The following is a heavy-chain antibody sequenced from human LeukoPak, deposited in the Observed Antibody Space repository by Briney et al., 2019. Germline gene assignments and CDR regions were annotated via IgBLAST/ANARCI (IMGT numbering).Heavy chain of an antibody. CDR2: ISANTGKT. D-gene: IGHD2-21*01. CDR1: GYPFATYG. Sequence: GASVKVSCKASGYPFATYGFCWVRQAPGHGLEWMGWISANTGKTDYAQNFQGRVTMTTDTSTSTAYMELRSLRPDDTAVYYCAKVAGDRLDHWGQGTLLTVSP. J-gene: IGHJ4*02. CDR3: AKVAGDRLDH. V-gene: IGHV1-18*01.